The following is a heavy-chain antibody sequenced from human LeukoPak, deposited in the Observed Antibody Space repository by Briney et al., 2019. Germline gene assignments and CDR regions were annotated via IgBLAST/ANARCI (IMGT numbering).Heavy chain of an antibody. Sequence: GGSLRLSCAASGFTCSSYWMSWVRQAPGKGLEWVANIKQEGSEKSYVDSVKGRFTISRDNAKNSLYLQMNSLRAEDTAVYYCARIRRGWSQNWDYWGQGTLVTVSS. CDR2: IKQEGSEK. CDR3: ARIRRGWSQNWDY. V-gene: IGHV3-7*01. CDR1: GFTCSSYW. J-gene: IGHJ4*02. D-gene: IGHD6-19*01.